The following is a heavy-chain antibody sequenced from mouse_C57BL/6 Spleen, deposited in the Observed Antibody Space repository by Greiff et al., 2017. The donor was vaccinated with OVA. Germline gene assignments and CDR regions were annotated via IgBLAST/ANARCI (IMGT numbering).Heavy chain of an antibody. CDR2: ISDGGSYT. Sequence: DVKLVESGGGLVKPGGSLKLSCAASGFTFSSYAMSWVRQTPEKRLEWVATISDGGSYTYYPDNVKGRFTISRDNATNNLDLQMSNLKSEDTAMYYCARDFDGYSWYLDVWGTGTTVTVSS. CDR1: GFTFSSYA. D-gene: IGHD2-3*01. J-gene: IGHJ1*03. CDR3: ARDFDGYSWYLDV. V-gene: IGHV5-4*01.